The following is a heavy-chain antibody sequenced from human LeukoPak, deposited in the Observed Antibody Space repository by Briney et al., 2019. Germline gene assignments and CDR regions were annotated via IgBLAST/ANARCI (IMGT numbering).Heavy chain of an antibody. Sequence: SVKVSCKASGGTFSSYAISWVRQAPGQGLEWMGGIIPIFGTANYAQKFQGRVTITADESTSTAYMELSSLRSEDTAVYYCARAHTIAAAWPEGLPLDYWGQGTLVTVSS. J-gene: IGHJ4*02. CDR1: GGTFSSYA. CDR2: IIPIFGTA. V-gene: IGHV1-69*13. D-gene: IGHD6-13*01. CDR3: ARAHTIAAAWPEGLPLDY.